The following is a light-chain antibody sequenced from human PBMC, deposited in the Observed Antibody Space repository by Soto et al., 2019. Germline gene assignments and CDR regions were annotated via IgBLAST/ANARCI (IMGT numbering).Light chain of an antibody. Sequence: DIVMTQSPDSLAVSLGERANINCKSSQSVLYSSNNKNYLAWYQQKPGQPPKLLIYWASTRESGVPDRFSGSGSGTDFTLTITNLQAEDVAVYYCQQCYSVPYTFGQGTKLEIK. CDR3: QQCYSVPYT. V-gene: IGKV4-1*01. CDR2: WAS. CDR1: QSVLYSSNNKNY. J-gene: IGKJ2*01.